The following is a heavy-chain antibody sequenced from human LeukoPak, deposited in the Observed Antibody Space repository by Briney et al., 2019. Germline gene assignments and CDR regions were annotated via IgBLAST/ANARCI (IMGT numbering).Heavy chain of an antibody. D-gene: IGHD7-27*01. Sequence: ASVKVSCKTSGCTFSDHYVQWLRQAPGQGLEWMAWINPYSGDTSSARKFQGRVTMTKDTSITTAYLELTGLTSDDTAIYYCAREGRGSGHWAGFDFWGQGALVTVSS. CDR1: GCTFSDHY. V-gene: IGHV1-2*02. CDR3: AREGRGSGHWAGFDF. J-gene: IGHJ4*02. CDR2: INPYSGDT.